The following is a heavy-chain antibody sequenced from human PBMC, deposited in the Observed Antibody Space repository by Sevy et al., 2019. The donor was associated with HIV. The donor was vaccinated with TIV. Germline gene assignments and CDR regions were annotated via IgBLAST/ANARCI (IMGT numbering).Heavy chain of an antibody. V-gene: IGHV3-48*03. D-gene: IGHD3-16*01. CDR3: ARGECGGVNY. J-gene: IGHJ4*02. CDR1: GFTFNTYE. CDR2: ISSSGSTI. Sequence: GGSLRLSCAASGFTFNTYEMNWVRQAPGKGLEWVSYISSSGSTIYYADSVKGRFTISRDNAKNSLYLQMNSLRAEDTAVYYCARGECGGVNYWGQGTLVTVSS.